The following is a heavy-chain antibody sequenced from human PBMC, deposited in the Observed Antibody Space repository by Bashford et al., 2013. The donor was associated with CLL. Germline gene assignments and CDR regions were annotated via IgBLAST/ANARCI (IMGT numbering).Heavy chain of an antibody. Sequence: SVKVSCKASGGTFSSYAISWVRQAPGQGLEWMGGIIPIFGTANYAQKFQGRVTITADESTSTAYMELSSLRSEDTAVYYCARAYYYDSSGGSFYYYYVWTSGPRDHGHRLL. CDR3: ARAYYYDSSGGSFYYYYVWTS. CDR2: IIPIFGTA. CDR1: GGTFSSYA. V-gene: IGHV1-69*13. D-gene: IGHD3-22*01. J-gene: IGHJ6*02.